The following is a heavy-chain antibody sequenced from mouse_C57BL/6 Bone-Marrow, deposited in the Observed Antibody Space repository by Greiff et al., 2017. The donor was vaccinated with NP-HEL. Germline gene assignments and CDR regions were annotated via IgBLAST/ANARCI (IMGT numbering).Heavy chain of an antibody. J-gene: IGHJ4*01. D-gene: IGHD2-4*01. CDR2: IDPSDSYT. V-gene: IGHV1-69*01. CDR3: ARSYDYIYYAMDY. Sequence: QVQLKQPGAELVMPGASVKLSCKASGYTFTSYWMHWVKQRPGQGLEWIGEIDPSDSYTNYNQKFKGKSTLTVDKSSSTAYMQLSSLTSEDSAVYYCARSYDYIYYAMDYWGQGTSVTVSS. CDR1: GYTFTSYW.